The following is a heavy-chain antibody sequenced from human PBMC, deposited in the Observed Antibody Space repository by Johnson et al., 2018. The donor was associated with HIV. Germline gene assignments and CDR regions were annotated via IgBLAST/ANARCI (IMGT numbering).Heavy chain of an antibody. CDR1: GFSFDDYG. CDR3: ARRDDIRNGAFDI. CDR2: IYSGGST. D-gene: IGHD3-22*01. J-gene: IGHJ3*02. Sequence: VQLVESGGGVVRPGGSLRLSCAASGFSFDDYGMSWVRQAPGKGLEWVSVIYSGGSTYYADSVKGRFTISRDNSKNTLYLQMNSLRAEDTAVYYCARRDDIRNGAFDIWGQGTMVTVSS. V-gene: IGHV3-66*04.